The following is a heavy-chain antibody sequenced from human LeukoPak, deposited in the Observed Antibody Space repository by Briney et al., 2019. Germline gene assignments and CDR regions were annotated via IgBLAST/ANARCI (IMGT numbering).Heavy chain of an antibody. D-gene: IGHD1-26*01. CDR2: INPNSGGT. CDR1: GYTFTGYY. CDR3: ARARGVGAGGYFDY. Sequence: ASVKVSCKASGYTFTGYYMHWVRQAPGQGLEWMGWINPNSGGTNYAQKFQGRVTMTRDTSISTAYMELSRLRSDDTAVYYCARARGVGAGGYFDYWGQGTLVTVSS. V-gene: IGHV1-2*02. J-gene: IGHJ4*02.